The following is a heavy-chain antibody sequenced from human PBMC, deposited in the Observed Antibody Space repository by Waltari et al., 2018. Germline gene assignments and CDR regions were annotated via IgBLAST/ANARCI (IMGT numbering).Heavy chain of an antibody. D-gene: IGHD3-16*02. CDR1: GYTFTGYH. J-gene: IGHJ4*02. CDR3: ARDFGSVIRYHFDY. Sequence: QVQLVQSGAEVKTPGASVKVSCKASGYTFTGYHIHWMRQAPGQGLEWMGWSNTNNGGTNYAQKFQGRFTVTRETSISTGYMEVSRLRSDDTAVYYCARDFGSVIRYHFDYWGQGTLVTVSS. V-gene: IGHV1-2*02. CDR2: SNTNNGGT.